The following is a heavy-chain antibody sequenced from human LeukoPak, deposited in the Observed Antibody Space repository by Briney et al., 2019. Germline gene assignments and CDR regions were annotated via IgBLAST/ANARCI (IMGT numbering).Heavy chain of an antibody. CDR3: ARGQGYGGNFGYYYMDV. V-gene: IGHV1-8*01. CDR2: MNPNSGNT. D-gene: IGHD4-23*01. CDR1: GYTFTSYD. Sequence: ASVKVSCKASGYTFTSYDINWVRQATGQGLEWMGWMNPNSGNTGYAQKFQGRVTMTRNTSISTAYMELSSLRSEDTAVYYCARGQGYGGNFGYYYMDVWGKGTTVTISS. J-gene: IGHJ6*03.